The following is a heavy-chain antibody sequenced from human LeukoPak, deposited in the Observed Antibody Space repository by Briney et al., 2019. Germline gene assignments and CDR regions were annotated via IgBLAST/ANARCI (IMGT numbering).Heavy chain of an antibody. J-gene: IGHJ5*02. CDR2: IFPIFGIA. D-gene: IGHD2-21*02. V-gene: IGHV1-69*04. Sequence: SVKVSCKASGGTFSSYAISWVRQAPGQGLEWMGRIFPIFGIANYAQKFQGRVTITADKSTSTAYMELSSLRSEDTAVYYCARVGGQAYCGGDCYYNWFDPWGQGTLVTVSS. CDR1: GGTFSSYA. CDR3: ARVGGQAYCGGDCYYNWFDP.